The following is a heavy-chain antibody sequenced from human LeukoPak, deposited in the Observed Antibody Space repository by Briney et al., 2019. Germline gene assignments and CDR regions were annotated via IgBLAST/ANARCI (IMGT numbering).Heavy chain of an antibody. CDR2: IDHTGST. D-gene: IGHD3-22*01. J-gene: IGHJ4*02. CDR1: GGSFGENS. Sequence: PSETLSFTCAVSGGSFGENSWAWIRQPPGKGLEWIGDIDHTGSTNSSPSLQSRVTMSVDTSKDQFSLKLTSVTAADTAMYYCAXXXVDSSGFSSYYFDSWSQGTLVTVSS. CDR3: AXXXVDSSGFSSYYFDS. V-gene: IGHV4-34*01.